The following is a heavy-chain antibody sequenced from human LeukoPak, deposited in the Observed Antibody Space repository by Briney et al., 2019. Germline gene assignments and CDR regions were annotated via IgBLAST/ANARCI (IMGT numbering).Heavy chain of an antibody. CDR1: GFTFSSYW. CDR2: IKQDGSEK. CDR3: ARGPDKIAAAVPRNYYYYGMDV. D-gene: IGHD6-13*01. Sequence: GGSLGLSCAASGFTFSSYWMSWVRQAPGKGLEWVANIKQDGSEKYYVDSVKGRFTISRDNAKNSLYLQMNSLRAEDTAVYYCARGPDKIAAAVPRNYYYYGMDVWGQGTTVTVSS. V-gene: IGHV3-7*01. J-gene: IGHJ6*02.